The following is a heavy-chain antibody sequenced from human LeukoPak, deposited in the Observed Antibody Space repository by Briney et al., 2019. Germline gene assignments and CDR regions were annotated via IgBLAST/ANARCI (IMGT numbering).Heavy chain of an antibody. CDR2: INPNSGGT. V-gene: IGHV1-2*02. CDR3: ARVSYYDSSGYSEANYFDY. CDR1: GYTFTGYY. J-gene: IGHJ4*02. Sequence: ASVKVSCKASGYTFTGYYMHWVRQAPGQGLEWMGWINPNSGGTNYAQKFQGRVTMTRDTSISTAYMELSSLRSEDTAVYYCARVSYYDSSGYSEANYFDYWGQGTLVTVSS. D-gene: IGHD3-22*01.